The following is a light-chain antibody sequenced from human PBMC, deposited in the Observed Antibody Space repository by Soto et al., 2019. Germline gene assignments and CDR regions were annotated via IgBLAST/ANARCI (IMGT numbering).Light chain of an antibody. CDR2: KTS. J-gene: IGKJ1*01. Sequence: DIVLTQTPLSSPVTLGQPASISCESSRSLAYSDGNIYLNWLQQRPGQPPRLLIYKTSNRFSGVPDRFSGSGAGTDFTLKISKVEAEDVGVYYCVEASLLPHAFGQGTKVEIK. CDR1: RSLAYSDGNIY. CDR3: VEASLLPHA. V-gene: IGKV2-24*01.